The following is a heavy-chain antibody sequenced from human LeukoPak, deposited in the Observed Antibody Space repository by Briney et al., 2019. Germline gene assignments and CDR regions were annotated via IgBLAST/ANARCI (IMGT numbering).Heavy chain of an antibody. V-gene: IGHV3-30*02. Sequence: GGSLRLSCAASRFTFSSYGMHWVRQTPGKGLEWVAFIRHDGSYQQYADSVKGRFTVSRDNSKDTVYLQMNSLRTEDTAVYYCAKNRDSSDYPRDFDYWGQGTLVTVSS. CDR3: AKNRDSSDYPRDFDY. D-gene: IGHD3-22*01. CDR2: IRHDGSYQ. CDR1: RFTFSSYG. J-gene: IGHJ4*02.